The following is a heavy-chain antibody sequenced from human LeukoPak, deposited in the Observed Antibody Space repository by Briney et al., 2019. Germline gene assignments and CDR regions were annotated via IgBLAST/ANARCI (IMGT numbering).Heavy chain of an antibody. CDR3: ARDLRYSSGWSASGMDV. CDR1: GGTVSRYP. D-gene: IGHD6-19*01. J-gene: IGHJ6*03. CDR2: TIPLFGTA. V-gene: IGHV1-69*13. Sequence: SVKVSCKASGGTVSRYPISWVRQAPGQGLEWMGGTIPLFGTANYAQKFQGRVTITADESTGTAYMELSSLRSEDTAVYYCARDLRYSSGWSASGMDVWGKGTTVTISS.